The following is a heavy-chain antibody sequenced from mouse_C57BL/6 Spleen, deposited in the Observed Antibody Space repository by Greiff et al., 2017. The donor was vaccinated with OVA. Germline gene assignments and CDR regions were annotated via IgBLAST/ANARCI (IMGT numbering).Heavy chain of an antibody. Sequence: DVQLVESGPGLVKPSQSLSLTCSVTGYSITSGYYWNWIRQFPGNKLEWMGYISYDGSNNYNPSLKNRISITRDTSKNQFFLKLNSVTTEDTATYYCARDTLYDYDPWYFDVWGTGTTVTVSS. CDR2: ISYDGSN. D-gene: IGHD2-4*01. CDR3: ARDTLYDYDPWYFDV. CDR1: GYSITSGYY. V-gene: IGHV3-6*01. J-gene: IGHJ1*03.